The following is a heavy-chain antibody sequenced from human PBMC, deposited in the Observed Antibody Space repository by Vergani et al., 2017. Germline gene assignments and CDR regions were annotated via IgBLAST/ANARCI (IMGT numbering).Heavy chain of an antibody. D-gene: IGHD1-26*01. V-gene: IGHV3-23*01. CDR1: GFTFSSYA. CDR3: ARLYLSLQRGSFHWDFDY. CDR2: ISGSGGST. Sequence: EVQLLESGGGLVQPGGSLRLSCAASGFTFSSYAMSWVRQAPGKGLEWVSAISGSGGSTYYADSVKGRFTISRDNAKNTLYLQMNSLRAEDTAVYYCARLYLSLQRGSFHWDFDYWGQGTLVTVSS. J-gene: IGHJ4*02.